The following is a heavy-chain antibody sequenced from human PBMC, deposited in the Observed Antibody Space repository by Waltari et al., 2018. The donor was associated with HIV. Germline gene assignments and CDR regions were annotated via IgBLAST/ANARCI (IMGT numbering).Heavy chain of an antibody. CDR2: INHMGST. J-gene: IGHJ6*02. Sequence: QVQLQQWGAGLLKPSETLSLTCAVYGGSFSGYYWSWIRQPPGKGLEWSGEINHMGSTNYNPSRKSRGTISVDTSKNQFSLKLSSVTAADTAVYYCATTPDGYNLYYYYYGMDVWGQGTTVTVSS. D-gene: IGHD5-12*01. CDR1: GGSFSGYY. V-gene: IGHV4-34*01. CDR3: ATTPDGYNLYYYYYGMDV.